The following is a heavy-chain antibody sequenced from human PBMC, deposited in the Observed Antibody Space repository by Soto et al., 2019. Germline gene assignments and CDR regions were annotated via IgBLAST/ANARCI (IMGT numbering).Heavy chain of an antibody. CDR3: ARDRGGIVVVPAAFYYYGMDV. CDR1: GGSISSYY. J-gene: IGHJ6*02. Sequence: QVQLQESGPGLVKPSETLSLTCTVSGGSISSYYWSWIRQPAGKGLEWIGRIYTSGRTNYNPSLKSRVTMSVDTSKNQFSLKLSSVTAADTAVYYCARDRGGIVVVPAAFYYYGMDVWGQGTTVTVSS. D-gene: IGHD2-2*01. V-gene: IGHV4-4*07. CDR2: IYTSGRT.